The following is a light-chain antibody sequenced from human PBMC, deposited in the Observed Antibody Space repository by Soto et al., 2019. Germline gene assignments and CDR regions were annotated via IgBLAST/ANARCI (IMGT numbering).Light chain of an antibody. CDR1: QSVSSY. J-gene: IGKJ2*01. V-gene: IGKV3-11*01. Sequence: EIVLTQSPATLSLSPGERATLSCRASQSVSSYLAWYQQQPGQAPRLLIDDASNRATGIPARFSGSGSGTDFTLTISSLEPEDFAIYYCQQRSNWPYTFGQGTKLEIK. CDR3: QQRSNWPYT. CDR2: DAS.